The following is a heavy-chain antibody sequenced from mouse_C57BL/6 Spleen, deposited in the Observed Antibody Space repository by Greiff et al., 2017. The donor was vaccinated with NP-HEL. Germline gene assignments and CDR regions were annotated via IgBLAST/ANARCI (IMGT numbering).Heavy chain of an antibody. V-gene: IGHV1-78*01. Sequence: VQLVESDAELVKPGASVKISCKVSGYTFTDHTIHWMKQRPEQGLEWIGYIYPRDGSTKYNEKFKGKATLTADKSSSTAYMQLNSLTSEDSAVYFCAREPYYYGSSYDWYFDVWGTGTTVTVSS. CDR3: AREPYYYGSSYDWYFDV. J-gene: IGHJ1*03. D-gene: IGHD1-1*01. CDR1: GYTFTDHT. CDR2: IYPRDGST.